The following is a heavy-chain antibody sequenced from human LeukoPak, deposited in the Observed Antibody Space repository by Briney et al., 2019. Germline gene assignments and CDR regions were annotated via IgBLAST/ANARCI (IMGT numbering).Heavy chain of an antibody. D-gene: IGHD6-13*01. CDR1: GFTFSGFW. J-gene: IGHJ5*02. CDR3: AREAAGTWFDP. Sequence: GGSLRLSCAASGFTFSGFWMHWVRQAPGKGLVWVSCISFDGSDATYADSVKGRFTISRDNAKNTLYLQMNSLRAEDTAVYYCAREAAGTWFDPWGQGTLVTVSS. CDR2: ISFDGSDA. V-gene: IGHV3-74*01.